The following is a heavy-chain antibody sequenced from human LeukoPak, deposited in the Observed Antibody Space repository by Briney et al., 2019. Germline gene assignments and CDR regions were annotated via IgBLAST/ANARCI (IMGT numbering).Heavy chain of an antibody. CDR2: IYHSGST. J-gene: IGHJ5*02. Sequence: SETLSLTCTVSGYSISSGYYWGWIRQPPGKGLEWIGSIYHSGSTYYNPSLKSRVTISVDTSKNQFSLKLSSVTAADTAVYYCARSDYAKWFDPWGQGTLVTVSS. V-gene: IGHV4-38-2*02. CDR1: GYSISSGYY. CDR3: ARSDYAKWFDP. D-gene: IGHD4-17*01.